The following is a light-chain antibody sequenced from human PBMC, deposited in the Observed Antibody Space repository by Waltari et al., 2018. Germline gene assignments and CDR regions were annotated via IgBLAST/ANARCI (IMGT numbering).Light chain of an antibody. J-gene: IGKJ1*01. V-gene: IGKV3-20*01. Sequence: ELMLTQSPGTLSLSPGERDTLSCRASQSISKYLAWYQQKPGQAPRLLIYDASVRATGIPDRFSGSGSGTDFSLTISRLEPEDFAVYYCQKYGTLPATFGQGTKVEIK. CDR1: QSISKY. CDR2: DAS. CDR3: QKYGTLPAT.